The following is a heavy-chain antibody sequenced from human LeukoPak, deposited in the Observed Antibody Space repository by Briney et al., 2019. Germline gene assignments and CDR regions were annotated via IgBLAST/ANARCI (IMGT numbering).Heavy chain of an antibody. CDR2: INSHGNST. CDR3: ARDGRHGGSVSDY. D-gene: IGHD2-15*01. J-gene: IGHJ4*02. V-gene: IGHV3-74*01. Sequence: PGGSLRLSCAASGFTFSSYWMHWVRQAPGEGLVWVSRINSHGNSTNYGDSVKGRFTISRDNAKNTLYLQMNSLRAEDTAVYYCARDGRHGGSVSDYWGQGTLVTVSS. CDR1: GFTFSSYW.